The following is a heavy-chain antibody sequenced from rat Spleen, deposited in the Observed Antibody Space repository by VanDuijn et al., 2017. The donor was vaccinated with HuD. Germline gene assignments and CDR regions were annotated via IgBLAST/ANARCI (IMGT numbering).Heavy chain of an antibody. J-gene: IGHJ2*01. CDR3: SITTTVSPFDY. Sequence: EVQLVESGGGLVQPGSPLKLSCAASGFTLSSNWLSWIRQAPGKGLEWVATIHPDGSKTYYPDTLKGRFVISKDNAKNTRYLQINNLRSEDTAMYYCSITTTVSPFDYWCQAFMVTVSS. CDR1: GFTLSSNW. D-gene: IGHD1-1*01. CDR2: IHPDGSKT. V-gene: IGHV5-35*01.